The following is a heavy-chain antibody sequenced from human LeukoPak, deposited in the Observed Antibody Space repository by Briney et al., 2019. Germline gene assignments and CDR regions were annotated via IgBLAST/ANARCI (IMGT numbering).Heavy chain of an antibody. J-gene: IGHJ4*02. D-gene: IGHD3-10*01. CDR3: ARGSVLLWFGELLSHFDY. Sequence: ASVKVSCKASGGTFSSYAISWVRQAPGQGLEWMGWINPNSGGTNYAQKFQGRVTMTRDTSISTAYMELSRLRSDDTAVYYCARGSVLLWFGELLSHFDYWGQGTLVTVSS. CDR2: INPNSGGT. CDR1: GGTFSSYA. V-gene: IGHV1-2*02.